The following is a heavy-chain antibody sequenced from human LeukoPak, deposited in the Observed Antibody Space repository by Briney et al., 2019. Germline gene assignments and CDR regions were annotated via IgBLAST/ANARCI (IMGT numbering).Heavy chain of an antibody. CDR2: INGNSGDT. V-gene: IGHV1-2*02. D-gene: IGHD6-19*01. CDR3: ARDVSSSGCIEY. Sequence: GASVKVSCKTSGYTFTDYYMHWVRQAPGQGLEWMGWINGNSGDTNYAQKFQGRLTMTKDTTINAAYMELTSLRSEDTAVYFCARDVSSSGCIEYWGQGTLVTVSS. CDR1: GYTFTDYY. J-gene: IGHJ4*02.